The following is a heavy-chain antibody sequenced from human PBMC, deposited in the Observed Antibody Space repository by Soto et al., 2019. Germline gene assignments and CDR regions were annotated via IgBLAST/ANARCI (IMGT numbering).Heavy chain of an antibody. CDR1: GGSISSGDYY. Sequence: SETLSLTCTVSGGSISSGDYYWSWIRQHPGKGLEWIGYISYNEITIYNPSLKSRVTISADTSQNQFSLNLRSVTAADTATYYCAKGNGWYYYWGHGTLVTVSS. J-gene: IGHJ4*01. D-gene: IGHD6-19*01. CDR3: AKGNGWYYY. V-gene: IGHV4-31*03. CDR2: ISYNEIT.